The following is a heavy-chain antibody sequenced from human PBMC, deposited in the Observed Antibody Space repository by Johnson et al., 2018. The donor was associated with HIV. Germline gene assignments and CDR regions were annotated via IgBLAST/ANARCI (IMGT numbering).Heavy chain of an antibody. Sequence: VQLVESGGGVVQPGRSLRLSCAASGFTFDDYGMSWVRQAPGKGLEWVSSINWNGGSTGYADSVRGRFTISRDNAKNSLYLPMNRLRAEDTAFDYCAGVGSGSYYNWHAFDIWGQGTMVTVSS. V-gene: IGHV3-20*04. CDR2: INWNGGST. D-gene: IGHD3-10*01. CDR1: GFTFDDYG. J-gene: IGHJ3*02. CDR3: AGVGSGSYYNWHAFDI.